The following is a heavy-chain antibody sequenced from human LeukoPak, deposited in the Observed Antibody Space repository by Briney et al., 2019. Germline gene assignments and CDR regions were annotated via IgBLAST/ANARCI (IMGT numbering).Heavy chain of an antibody. CDR2: ISWNSGSI. CDR1: GFTFDDYA. CDR3: AKDTRLGYDRSGYYVDY. V-gene: IGHV3-9*01. J-gene: IGHJ4*02. D-gene: IGHD3-22*01. Sequence: GGSLRLSCAASGFTFDDYAMHWVRQAPGKGLEWVSGISWNSGSIGYADSVKGRFTISRDNAKNSLYLQMNSLRAEDTALYYCAKDTRLGYDRSGYYVDYWGQGTLVTVSS.